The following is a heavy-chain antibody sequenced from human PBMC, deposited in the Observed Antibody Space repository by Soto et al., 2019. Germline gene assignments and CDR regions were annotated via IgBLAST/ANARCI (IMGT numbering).Heavy chain of an antibody. J-gene: IGHJ3*02. CDR1: GFTFSSYG. CDR2: ISYDGSNK. V-gene: IGHV3-30*03. CDR3: ARGSAYYDSSGRGAFDI. D-gene: IGHD3-22*01. Sequence: GGSLRLSCAASGFTFSSYGMHWVRQAPGKGLEWVAVISYDGSNKYYADSVKGRFTISRDNSKNTLYLQMNSLRAEDTAVYYCARGSAYYDSSGRGAFDIWGQGTMVTVSS.